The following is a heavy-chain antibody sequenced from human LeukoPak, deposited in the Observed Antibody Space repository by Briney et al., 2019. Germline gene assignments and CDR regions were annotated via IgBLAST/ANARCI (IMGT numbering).Heavy chain of an antibody. CDR1: GFTFSSYG. V-gene: IGHV3-33*06. CDR2: IWYDGSNK. CDR3: AKVLYSSGWYEDWYFDL. J-gene: IGHJ2*01. Sequence: GRSLRLSCAASGFTFSSYGMHWVRQAPGKGLEWVAVIWYDGSNKYYADSVKGRFTISRDNSKNTLYLQMNSLRAEDTAVYYCAKVLYSSGWYEDWYFDLWGRGTLVTVSS. D-gene: IGHD6-19*01.